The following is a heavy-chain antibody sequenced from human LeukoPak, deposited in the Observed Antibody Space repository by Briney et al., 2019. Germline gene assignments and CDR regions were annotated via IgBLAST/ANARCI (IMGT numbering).Heavy chain of an antibody. D-gene: IGHD3-9*01. J-gene: IGHJ4*02. Sequence: SETLSLTCTVSGGSISSYYWSWIRQPPGKGLEWIGYIYYSGSTNYNPSLKSRVTISVDTSKNQFSLKLSSVTAADTAVYYCARNPGLRYFDWLPENYFDYWGQGTLVTVSS. V-gene: IGHV4-59*08. CDR1: GGSISSYY. CDR2: IYYSGST. CDR3: ARNPGLRYFDWLPENYFDY.